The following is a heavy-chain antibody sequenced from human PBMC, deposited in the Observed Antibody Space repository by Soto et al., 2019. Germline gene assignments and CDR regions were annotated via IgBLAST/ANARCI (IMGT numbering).Heavy chain of an antibody. D-gene: IGHD6-13*01. V-gene: IGHV3-23*01. CDR2: ISATGTTT. CDR3: ATYSSPFDY. CDR1: EFSFSSYA. Sequence: LRLSCAASEFSFSSYALNWVRQAPGKGLEWVSAISATGTTTYYADSVKGRFTISRDNSKRTLFLQMDSLSPEDTAVYYCATYSSPFDYWGQGTLVTVSS. J-gene: IGHJ4*02.